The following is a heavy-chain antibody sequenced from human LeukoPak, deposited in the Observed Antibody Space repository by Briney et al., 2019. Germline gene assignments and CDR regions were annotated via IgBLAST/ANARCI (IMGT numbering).Heavy chain of an antibody. Sequence: PGGSLRLSCAASGFTFSSYAMGWVRQAPGKGLEWVSAISGSGGSTYYADSVKGRFTISRDNSKNTLYLQMNSLRAEDTAVYYCAKDQGIAAAGTLNYWGQGTLVTVSS. D-gene: IGHD6-13*01. CDR1: GFTFSSYA. CDR2: ISGSGGST. V-gene: IGHV3-23*01. CDR3: AKDQGIAAAGTLNY. J-gene: IGHJ4*02.